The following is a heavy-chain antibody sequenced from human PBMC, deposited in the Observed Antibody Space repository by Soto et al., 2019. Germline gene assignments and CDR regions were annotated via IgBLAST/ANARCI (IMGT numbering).Heavy chain of an antibody. J-gene: IGHJ5*02. D-gene: IGHD3-22*01. Sequence: QVQLVQSGAEVKKPGASVKVSCKASGYTFTGYYMHWVRQAPGQGLEWMGWINPNSGGTNYAQKIQGRVTMTRDTSISTAYMELSRLRSDDTAVYYCARGGGLVVVSSNWFDPWGQGTLVTVSS. V-gene: IGHV1-2*02. CDR2: INPNSGGT. CDR3: ARGGGLVVVSSNWFDP. CDR1: GYTFTGYY.